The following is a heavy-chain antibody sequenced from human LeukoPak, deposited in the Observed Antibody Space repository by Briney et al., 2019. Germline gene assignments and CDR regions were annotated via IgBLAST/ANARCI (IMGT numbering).Heavy chain of an antibody. J-gene: IGHJ4*02. CDR2: INHSGST. CDR3: ARGDCSSTSCYYGY. V-gene: IGHV4-34*01. CDR1: GGSVSGYY. Sequence: SSETLSLTCAVYGGSVSGYYWSWIRQPPGKGLEWIGEINHSGSTNYNPSLKSRVTISVDTSKNQFSLKLSSVTAADTAVYYCARGDCSSTSCYYGYWGQGTLVTVSS. D-gene: IGHD2-2*01.